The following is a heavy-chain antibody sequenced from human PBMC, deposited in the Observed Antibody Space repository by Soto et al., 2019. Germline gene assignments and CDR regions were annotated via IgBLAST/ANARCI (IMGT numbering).Heavy chain of an antibody. D-gene: IGHD3-22*01. CDR1: GSPLSDNY. J-gene: IGHJ4*01. V-gene: IGHV4-59*08. CDR2: IYYTGTT. Sequence: SETLSPTCPLSGSPLSDNYLSSFRQAPGQGLEWVGYIYYTGTTTYNPSVKSRVTISLDTSKSQFSLILRSVTAADTAVYYCARLGDYYQAFDYRGHGTLVTVSS. CDR3: ARLGDYYQAFDY.